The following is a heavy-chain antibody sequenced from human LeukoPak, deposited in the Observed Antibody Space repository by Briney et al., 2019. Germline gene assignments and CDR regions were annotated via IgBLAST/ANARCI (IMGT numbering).Heavy chain of an antibody. CDR2: IYYSGST. V-gene: IGHV4-59*01. Sequence: PSETLSLTCTVSGGSISSYYWSWIRQPPGKGLEWIGYIYYSGSTNYNPSLKSRVTISVDTSKNQFSLKLSSVTAADTAVYYCAREIAAAGSTYYFDYWGQGTLVTVSS. CDR1: GGSISSYY. J-gene: IGHJ4*02. CDR3: AREIAAAGSTYYFDY. D-gene: IGHD6-13*01.